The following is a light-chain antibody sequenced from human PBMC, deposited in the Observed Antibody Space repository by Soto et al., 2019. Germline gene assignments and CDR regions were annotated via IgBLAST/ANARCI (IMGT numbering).Light chain of an antibody. CDR2: NNN. V-gene: IGLV1-44*01. J-gene: IGLJ3*02. Sequence: QSVLTQPPSASGTPGQRVTISCSGSRSNMGNNAVTWYQQFPGTAPKLLIYNNNQRPSGVPDRFSGYKSGTSASLAISGLQSEDEADYYCATWDDSLNARGVFGGGTQLTVL. CDR1: RSNMGNNA. CDR3: ATWDDSLNARGV.